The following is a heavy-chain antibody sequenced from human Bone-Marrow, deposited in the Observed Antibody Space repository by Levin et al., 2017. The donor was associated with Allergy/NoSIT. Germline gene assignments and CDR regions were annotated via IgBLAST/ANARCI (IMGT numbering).Heavy chain of an antibody. Sequence: SETLSLTCTVSGGSISSYYWSWIRQPPGKGLEWIGYINYSGSTKYNPSLKSRVTISVDTSKNQFSLRLSSVTAADTAIYYCAREHSSLPRFDSWGPGTQVTVSS. J-gene: IGHJ5*01. V-gene: IGHV4-59*01. D-gene: IGHD6-19*01. CDR3: AREHSSLPRFDS. CDR1: GGSISSYY. CDR2: INYSGST.